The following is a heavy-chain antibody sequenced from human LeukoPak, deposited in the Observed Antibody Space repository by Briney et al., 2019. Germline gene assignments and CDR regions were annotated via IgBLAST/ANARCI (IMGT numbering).Heavy chain of an antibody. J-gene: IGHJ3*02. CDR3: ARPIAGPYYYDSSGYPPGAFDI. CDR2: MNTNTGKA. D-gene: IGHD3-22*01. V-gene: IGHV7-4-1*02. Sequence: ASVKVSSKPSGYDFSIYTLDWVRQVPGQGPEWMGWMNTNTGKATYAPGFRGRFVFSFDSSVSTAYLEVTRLQAADTAVYYCARPIAGPYYYDSSGYPPGAFDIWGQGTMVTVSS. CDR1: GYDFSIYT.